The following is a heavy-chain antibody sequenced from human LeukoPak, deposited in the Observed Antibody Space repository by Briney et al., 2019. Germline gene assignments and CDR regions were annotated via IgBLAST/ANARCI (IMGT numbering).Heavy chain of an antibody. CDR1: GFTFRTYN. J-gene: IGHJ4*02. CDR3: ARDLLAVAATGIGFDD. CDR2: IKQDGSEK. D-gene: IGHD6-19*01. V-gene: IGHV3-7*01. Sequence: GGSLRLSCAASGFTFRTYNMNWVRQAPGKGLEWVANIKQDGSEKYYVDSVKGQFTISRDNAKNSLYLQMNSLRAEDTAVYYCARDLLAVAATGIGFDDWGQGTLVTVSS.